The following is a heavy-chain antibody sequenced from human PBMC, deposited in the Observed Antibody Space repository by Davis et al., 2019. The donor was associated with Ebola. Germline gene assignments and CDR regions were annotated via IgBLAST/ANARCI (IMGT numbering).Heavy chain of an antibody. J-gene: IGHJ6*02. Sequence: SGPTLVKPTQTLTLTCTFSGFSLSTSGMCVSWIRQPPGKALEWLALLDWDDDKYYSTSLKTRLTISKDTSKNQVVLTMTNMDPVDTATYYCARGKGYNWNDFHLSVWGQGTTVTVSS. CDR2: LDWDDDK. CDR1: GFSLSTSGMC. CDR3: ARGKGYNWNDFHLSV. V-gene: IGHV2-70*01. D-gene: IGHD1-1*01.